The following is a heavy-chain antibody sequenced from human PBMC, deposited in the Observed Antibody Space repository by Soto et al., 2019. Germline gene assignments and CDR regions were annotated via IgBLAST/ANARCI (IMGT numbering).Heavy chain of an antibody. V-gene: IGHV3-30*18. J-gene: IGHJ4*02. CDR2: ISYDGSNK. D-gene: IGHD2-15*01. Sequence: PGGSLRISCAASGLTFSSYGMHWVRQAPGKGLEWVAVISYDGSNKYYADSVKGRFTISRDNSKNTLYLQMNSLRAEDTAVYYCAKFEDCSGGSCYDPFDYWGQGTLVTVSS. CDR3: AKFEDCSGGSCYDPFDY. CDR1: GLTFSSYG.